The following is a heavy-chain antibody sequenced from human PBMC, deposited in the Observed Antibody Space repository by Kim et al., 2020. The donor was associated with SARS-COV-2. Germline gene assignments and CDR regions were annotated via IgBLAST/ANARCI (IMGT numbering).Heavy chain of an antibody. J-gene: IGHJ4*02. CDR3: ARAPYCSSTSCYRDGFDY. D-gene: IGHD2-2*01. V-gene: IGHV4-31*02. Sequence: KSRVTISVDTSKNQFSLKLSSVTAADTAVYYCARAPYCSSTSCYRDGFDYWGQGTLVTVSS.